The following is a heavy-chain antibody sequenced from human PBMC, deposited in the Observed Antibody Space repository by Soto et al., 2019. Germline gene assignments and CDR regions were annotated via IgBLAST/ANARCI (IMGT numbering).Heavy chain of an antibody. CDR1: GGSDSSNNAA. Sequence: PSQTLSRTGASSGGSDSSNNAAWNWIRQSPSRGLEWLGRTYYRSKWYHEYAVSVKGRITINPDTSKNQFSLQLNSVAPEDAAVYYCARTNGYLDYWGQGTLVTVSS. V-gene: IGHV6-1*01. J-gene: IGHJ4*02. CDR3: ARTNGYLDY. D-gene: IGHD4-17*01. CDR2: TYYRSKWYH.